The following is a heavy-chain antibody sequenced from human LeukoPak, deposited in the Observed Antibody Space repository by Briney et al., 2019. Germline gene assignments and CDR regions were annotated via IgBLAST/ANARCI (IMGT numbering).Heavy chain of an antibody. CDR3: AKLPRTQGGFWSGYYAFDY. V-gene: IGHV3-23*01. CDR2: ISGSGGST. D-gene: IGHD3-3*01. J-gene: IGHJ4*02. Sequence: QPGGSLRLSCAASGFTFSSYAMSWVRQAPGKGLEWVSAISGSGGSTYYADSVKGRFTISRDNSKNTLYLQMNSLRAEDTAVYYCAKLPRTQGGFWSGYYAFDYWGQGTLVTVSS. CDR1: GFTFSSYA.